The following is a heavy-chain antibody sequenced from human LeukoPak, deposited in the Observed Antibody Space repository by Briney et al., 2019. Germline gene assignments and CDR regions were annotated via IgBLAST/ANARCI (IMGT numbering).Heavy chain of an antibody. CDR2: ISGSATGHIT. CDR3: AKGAYDYVEVGYFDY. Sequence: GGSLRLSCEASGFTFSTYGMSWVRQSPGKGLEWVSGISGSATGHITNYADSVKGRFTISRDTSKNTLYLQMNSLRAEDTAVYYCAKGAYDYVEVGYFDYWGQGTLVTVSS. J-gene: IGHJ4*02. V-gene: IGHV3-23*01. D-gene: IGHD5-12*01. CDR1: GFTFSTYG.